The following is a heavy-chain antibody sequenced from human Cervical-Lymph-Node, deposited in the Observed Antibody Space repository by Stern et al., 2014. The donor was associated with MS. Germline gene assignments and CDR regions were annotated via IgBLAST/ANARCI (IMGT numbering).Heavy chain of an antibody. D-gene: IGHD6-13*01. CDR2: IWYDGSNP. J-gene: IGHJ4*02. CDR1: GFSFSRYA. Sequence: QVQLGQSGGGVVQPGRSLRLSCAASGFSFSRYAMHWVRQAPGKGLEWVALIWYDGSNPYYADSVTGRFTISRDNFKNTLYLQMNSLRAEDTAVYYCASAYSSSHHYFDYWGQGTLVTVSS. V-gene: IGHV3-33*01. CDR3: ASAYSSSHHYFDY.